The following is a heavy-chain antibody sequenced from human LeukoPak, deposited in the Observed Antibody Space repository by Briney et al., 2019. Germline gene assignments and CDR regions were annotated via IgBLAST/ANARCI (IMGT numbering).Heavy chain of an antibody. CDR1: GYRFTSFW. V-gene: IGHV5-51*01. J-gene: IGHJ4*02. CDR3: ASGTIFSSFDY. Sequence: GESLKISCRGSGYRFTSFWIGWARQMPGKGLEGVGSIYPGDSDPRYSPSFQGQVTISADKSLSTAYLQWSSLKASDTAMYYCASGTIFSSFDYWGQGTLVTVSS. CDR2: IYPGDSDP. D-gene: IGHD3-9*01.